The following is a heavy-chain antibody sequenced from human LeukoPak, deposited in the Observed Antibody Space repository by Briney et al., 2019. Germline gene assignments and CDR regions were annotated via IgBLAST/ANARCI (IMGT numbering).Heavy chain of an antibody. CDR2: IWYDGSNK. D-gene: IGHD1-26*01. J-gene: IGHJ4*02. CDR3: ARGGPRRPWELALDY. V-gene: IGHV3-33*01. Sequence: GGSLRLSCAASGFTFSGYGMHWVRQAPGKGLEWVAVIWYDGSNKYYADSVKGRFTISRDNSKNTLYLQMNSLRAEDTAVYYCARGGPRRPWELALDYWGQGTLVTVSS. CDR1: GFTFSGYG.